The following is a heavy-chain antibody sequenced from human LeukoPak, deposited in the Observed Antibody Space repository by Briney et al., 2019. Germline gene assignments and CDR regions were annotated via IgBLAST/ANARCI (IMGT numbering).Heavy chain of an antibody. Sequence: GGSLRLSCAASGFTFSSYWMSWVRQAPGKGLEWVAHIKQDGSEKYYVDSVKGRFTISRDNAKNSLYLQMNSLRAEDTAVYYCARPGAAGTHYYYYYMDVWGKGTTVTVSS. J-gene: IGHJ6*03. CDR3: ARPGAAGTHYYYYYMDV. CDR2: IKQDGSEK. D-gene: IGHD6-13*01. V-gene: IGHV3-7*01. CDR1: GFTFSSYW.